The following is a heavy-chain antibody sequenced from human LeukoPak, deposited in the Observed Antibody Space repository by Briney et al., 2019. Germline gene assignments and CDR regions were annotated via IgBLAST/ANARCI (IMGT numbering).Heavy chain of an antibody. CDR2: IYYSGST. D-gene: IGHD6-6*01. CDR1: GGSISSYY. J-gene: IGHJ4*02. CDR3: ARMYSSSVFGLDY. V-gene: IGHV4-59*01. Sequence: SETLSLTCTVSGGSISSYYWSWIRQPPGKGLEWIGYIYYSGSTNYNPSLKSRVTISVDTSKNQFSLKLSSVTAADTAVYYCARMYSSSVFGLDYWGQGTLVTVSS.